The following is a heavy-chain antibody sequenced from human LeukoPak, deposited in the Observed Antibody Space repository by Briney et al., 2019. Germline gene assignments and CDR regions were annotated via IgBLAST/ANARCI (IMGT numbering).Heavy chain of an antibody. CDR1: GFTFSNAW. D-gene: IGHD3-10*01. V-gene: IGHV3-15*01. CDR3: TTEAYYYGSGSIDY. J-gene: IGHJ4*02. Sequence: GGSLRLSCAASGFTFSNAWMSWVRQAPGKGLEWVGRIKSETDGGTTDYAAPVKGRFTISRDDSKNTLYLQVNSLKTEDTAVYYCTTEAYYYGSGSIDYWGQGTLVTVSS. CDR2: IKSETDGGTT.